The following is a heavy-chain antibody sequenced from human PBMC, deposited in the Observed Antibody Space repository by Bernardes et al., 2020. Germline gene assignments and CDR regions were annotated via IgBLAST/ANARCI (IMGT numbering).Heavy chain of an antibody. CDR3: VQYDCGNTNCYRRTFDY. Sequence: GGSLRLSCVASGFTFSSYAMSWVRQAPGRGPEWVSGFSGTGTTHYADSVKGRFTISRDNSKSTLYLHMDQLRAEDTAIYYCVQYDCGNTNCYRRTFDYWGQGTLVTVSP. CDR1: GFTFSSYA. J-gene: IGHJ4*02. V-gene: IGHV3-23*01. CDR2: FSGTGTT. D-gene: IGHD3-3*01.